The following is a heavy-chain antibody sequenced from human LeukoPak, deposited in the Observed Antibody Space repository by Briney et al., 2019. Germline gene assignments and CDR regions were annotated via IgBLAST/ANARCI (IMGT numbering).Heavy chain of an antibody. D-gene: IGHD5-18*01. V-gene: IGHV3-23*01. J-gene: IGHJ4*02. CDR1: GFTFSSYA. Sequence: GGSLRLSCAASGFTFSSYAMHWVRQAPGKGLEWVSAISGSGGSTYYADSVKGRFTISRDNAKNSLYLQMNSLRAEDTAVYYCAKDTAMVTFDYWGQGTLVTVPS. CDR2: ISGSGGST. CDR3: AKDTAMVTFDY.